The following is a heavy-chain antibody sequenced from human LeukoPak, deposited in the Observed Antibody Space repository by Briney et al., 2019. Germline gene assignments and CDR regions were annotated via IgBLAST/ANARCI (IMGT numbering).Heavy chain of an antibody. CDR2: IFYSGST. CDR1: GGSISSYY. CDR3: ARFRRDGYPFDY. D-gene: IGHD5-24*01. J-gene: IGHJ4*02. Sequence: SETPSLTCTVSGGSISSYYWNWIRQPPGKGLEWIGYIFYSGSTNYNPSLKSRVTILLDTSKNQFSLKLSSVTAADTAVYYCARFRRDGYPFDYWGQGTLVTVSS. V-gene: IGHV4-59*01.